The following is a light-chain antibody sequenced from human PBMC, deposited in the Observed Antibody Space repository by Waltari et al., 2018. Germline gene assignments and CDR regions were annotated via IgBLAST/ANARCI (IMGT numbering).Light chain of an antibody. J-gene: IGLJ2*01. CDR2: GND. CDR3: AAWDDSLNGVI. V-gene: IGLV1-44*01. Sequence: QSVLTQPPSASGTPGQRVTISCSGGIFNIGSNIVNWYQQLPGTAPKLLIYGNDQRPSGVPDRFSGSKSGTSASLAISGLQSEDEADYYCAAWDDSLNGVIFGGGTKLSVL. CDR1: IFNIGSNI.